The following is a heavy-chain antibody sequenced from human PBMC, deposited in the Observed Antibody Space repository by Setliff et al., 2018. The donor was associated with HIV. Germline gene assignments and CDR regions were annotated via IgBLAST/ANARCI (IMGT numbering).Heavy chain of an antibody. J-gene: IGHJ4*02. CDR1: GGTFSRYS. V-gene: IGHV1-69*13. CDR2: IIPIFGTT. CDR3: GRDNYYDSSGAIGY. Sequence: GASVKVSCKSSGGTFSRYSISWVRQAPGQGLEWMGGIIPIFGTTNYAQMFQGRLSITADASTSTAYMELSSLRSEDTAIYYCGRDNYYDSSGAIGYWGRGTLVTVSS. D-gene: IGHD3-22*01.